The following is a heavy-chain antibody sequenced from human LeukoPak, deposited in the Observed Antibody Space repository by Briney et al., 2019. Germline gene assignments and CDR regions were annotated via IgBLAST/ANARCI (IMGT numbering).Heavy chain of an antibody. CDR3: ARSSYSSSSSV. Sequence: GGSLRLSCAVSGFTFSGFWMSWSRQAPGKELEWVASINSDGSGGYYADVVKGRFTISRDNAKNSLYLQINSLRAEDTAVYYCARSSYSSSSSVWGQGTMVTVSS. J-gene: IGHJ3*01. D-gene: IGHD6-6*01. CDR2: INSDGSGG. CDR1: GFTFSGFW. V-gene: IGHV3-7*03.